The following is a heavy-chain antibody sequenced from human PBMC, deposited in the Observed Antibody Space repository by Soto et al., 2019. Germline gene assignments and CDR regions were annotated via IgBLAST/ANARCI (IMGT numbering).Heavy chain of an antibody. CDR1: GYTLTELS. CDR2: FDPEDGET. CDR3: ATSSPRRFLEWLLPLDY. Sequence: GASVKVSFKVSGYTLTELSMHWVRQAPGKGLEWMGGFDPEDGETIYAQKFQGRVTMTEDTSTDTAYMELSSLRSEDTAVYYCATSSPRRFLEWLLPLDYWGQGTLVTVSS. V-gene: IGHV1-24*01. D-gene: IGHD3-3*01. J-gene: IGHJ4*02.